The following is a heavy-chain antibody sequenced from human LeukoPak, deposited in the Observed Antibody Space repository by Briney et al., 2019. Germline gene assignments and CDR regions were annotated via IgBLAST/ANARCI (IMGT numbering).Heavy chain of an antibody. J-gene: IGHJ4*02. D-gene: IGHD6-19*01. CDR2: IIPIFGTA. V-gene: IGHV1-69*05. CDR3: ARDKGYSSGWFREFDY. CDR1: GGTFSSYA. Sequence: SVKVSCKASGGTFSSYAISWVRQAPGQGLEWMGGIIPIFGTANYAQKFQGRVTITTDKSTSTAYMELSSLRSEDTAVYYCARDKGYSSGWFREFDYWGQGSLVTVSS.